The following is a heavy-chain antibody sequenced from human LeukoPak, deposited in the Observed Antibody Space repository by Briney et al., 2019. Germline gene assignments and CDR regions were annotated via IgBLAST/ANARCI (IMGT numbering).Heavy chain of an antibody. CDR2: ICYSGST. J-gene: IGHJ6*03. CDR3: ARDHMSDYYMVV. V-gene: IGHV4-59*11. CDR1: GGSISSHY. Sequence: AETLSLTCTVSGGSISSHYWSWIRQPPGKGLEWIGYICYSGSTNYNPSLKSRVTISVDTSKNQFSLKLSSVTAADTAVYYCARDHMSDYYMVVWGKGTTVTVSS.